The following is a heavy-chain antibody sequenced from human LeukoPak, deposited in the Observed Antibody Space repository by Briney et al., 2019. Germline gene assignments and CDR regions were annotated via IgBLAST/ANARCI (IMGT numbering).Heavy chain of an antibody. J-gene: IGHJ4*02. CDR3: AKSYCGGDCYRYYFDY. CDR1: GFTFGDYA. Sequence: GGSLRLSCTASGFTFGDYAMSWVRHAPGKGLEWVSAITHIVGSTYYADSVKGRFTISKDNSKNNLYLQMNSLRAADTAVYYCAKSYCGGDCYRYYFDYWSQGTLVTVSS. V-gene: IGHV3-23*01. CDR2: ITHIVGST. D-gene: IGHD2-21*02.